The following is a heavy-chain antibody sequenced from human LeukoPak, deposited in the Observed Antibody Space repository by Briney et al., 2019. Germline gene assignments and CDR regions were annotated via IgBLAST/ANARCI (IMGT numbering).Heavy chain of an antibody. V-gene: IGHV4-59*01. CDR1: GGSISSYY. Sequence: MPSETLSLTCTVSGGSISSYYWSWIRQPPGKGLEWIGYIYYSGSTNYNPSLKSRVTISVDTSKNQFSLKLSSVTAADTAVYYCARDRDDFWSGCYIPGFDYWGQGTLVTVSS. CDR2: IYYSGST. J-gene: IGHJ4*02. D-gene: IGHD3-3*01. CDR3: ARDRDDFWSGCYIPGFDY.